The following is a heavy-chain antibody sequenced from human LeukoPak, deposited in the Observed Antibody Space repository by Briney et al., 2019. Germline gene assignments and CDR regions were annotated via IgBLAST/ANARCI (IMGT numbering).Heavy chain of an antibody. CDR3: ARDPYNYDISTGYQNPHY. J-gene: IGHJ4*02. CDR1: GYTFTSYA. V-gene: IGHV1-3*01. D-gene: IGHD3-9*01. CDR2: INAGNGNT. Sequence: ASVKVSCKASGYTFTSYAMHWVRQAPGQRLEWMGWINAGNGNTKYSQKFQGRVTITRDTSASTAYMELSSLRSEDTAVYYCARDPYNYDISTGYQNPHYWGQGTLVTVSS.